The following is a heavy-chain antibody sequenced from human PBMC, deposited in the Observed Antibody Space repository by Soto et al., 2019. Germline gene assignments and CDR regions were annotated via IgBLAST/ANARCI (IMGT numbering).Heavy chain of an antibody. CDR1: GFTFSDYY. CDR2: ISPTGTYI. CDR3: ARIGPGSSNWHFDY. D-gene: IGHD1-1*01. J-gene: IGHJ4*02. Sequence: PGGSLRLSCSASGFTFSDYYMSWIRQAPGKGLEWVSYISPTGTYIKYADSVRGRFTISRDNAKNSLFLQVNSLRGEDTAVYYCARIGPGSSNWHFDYWGQGTLVTVSS. V-gene: IGHV3-11*03.